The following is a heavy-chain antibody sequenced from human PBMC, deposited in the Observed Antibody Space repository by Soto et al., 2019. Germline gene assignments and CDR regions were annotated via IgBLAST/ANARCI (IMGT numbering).Heavy chain of an antibody. V-gene: IGHV3-30-3*01. CDR2: ISFNGTNE. Sequence: PGGSLRLSCAASGFTFSHYAMHWVRQAPDKGLEWVSVISFNGTNEFFADSVKGRFSISRDNSANTLYLQMTNLRPEDTAIYYCARDRGRGYCTGGLCYLGLDHSGQVNPVTVSS. D-gene: IGHD2-8*02. J-gene: IGHJ4*02. CDR3: ARDRGRGYCTGGLCYLGLDH. CDR1: GFTFSHYA.